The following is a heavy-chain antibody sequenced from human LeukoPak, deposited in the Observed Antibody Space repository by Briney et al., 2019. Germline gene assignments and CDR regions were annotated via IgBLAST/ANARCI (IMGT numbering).Heavy chain of an antibody. CDR1: GASISDYY. CDR3: ARFKRAGGWSYFDY. CDR2: IYNSGST. J-gene: IGHJ4*02. D-gene: IGHD6-19*01. Sequence: SETLSLTCTVSGASISDYYWNWIRKPPGKGLEWIGHIYNSGSTNYSPSLKSRVTISVDTSKNQFSLKLSSVTAADTAVYYCARFKRAGGWSYFDYWGQGTLVTVSS. V-gene: IGHV4-59*01.